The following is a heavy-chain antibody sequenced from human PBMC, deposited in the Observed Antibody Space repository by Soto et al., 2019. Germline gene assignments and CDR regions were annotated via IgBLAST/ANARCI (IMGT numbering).Heavy chain of an antibody. V-gene: IGHV1-69*13. J-gene: IGHJ5*02. Sequence: SVKVSCKASGGTFSSYAISWVRQAPGQGLEWMGGIIPIFGTANYAQKFQGRVTVTADESTSTAYMELSSLRSEDTAVYYCARDQNYDFWSGYSFDPWGQGTLVTVSS. CDR3: ARDQNYDFWSGYSFDP. D-gene: IGHD3-3*01. CDR1: GGTFSSYA. CDR2: IIPIFGTA.